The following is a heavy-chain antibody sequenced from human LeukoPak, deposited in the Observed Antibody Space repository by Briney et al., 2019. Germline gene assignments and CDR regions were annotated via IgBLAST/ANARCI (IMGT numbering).Heavy chain of an antibody. CDR2: VDPSDSYT. CDR1: GYRFTSYW. CDR3: ASLFRDDVFDI. D-gene: IGHD3-10*01. V-gene: IGHV5-10-1*01. J-gene: IGHJ3*02. Sequence: PGESLKISCKGSGYRFTSYWISWVRQMPGKGLEWMGRVDPSDSYTNYSPSFQGHVSISADKSISTAYLQWRSLKASDTAMYYCASLFRDDVFDIWGQGTMVTVSS.